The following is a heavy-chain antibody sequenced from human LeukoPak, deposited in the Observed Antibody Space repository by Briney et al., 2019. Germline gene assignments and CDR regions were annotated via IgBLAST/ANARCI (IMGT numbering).Heavy chain of an antibody. CDR2: IYTSGST. CDR1: GGSISSYY. D-gene: IGHD2-15*01. CDR3: ARYYCSGGSCFSLFDY. V-gene: IGHV4-4*07. Sequence: SETLSLTCTVSGGSISSYYWSWIRQPAGKGLEWIGRIYTSGSTNYNPSLKSRVTMSVDTSKNQFSLKLSSVTAADTAVYYCARYYCSGGSCFSLFDYWGQGTLVTVSS. J-gene: IGHJ4*02.